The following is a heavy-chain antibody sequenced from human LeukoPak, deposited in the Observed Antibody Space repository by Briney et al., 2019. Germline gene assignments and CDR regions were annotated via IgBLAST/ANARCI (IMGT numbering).Heavy chain of an antibody. V-gene: IGHV3-9*01. CDR3: AKGKYYGSSGASYYYYYGMDV. D-gene: IGHD3-22*01. J-gene: IGHJ6*02. Sequence: GGSLRLSCAASGFTFDDYAMHWVRQAPGKGLEWVSGISWNSGSIGYADSVKGRFTVSRVNAKNSLYLQMNSLRAEDTALYYCAKGKYYGSSGASYYYYYGMDVWGQGTTVTVSS. CDR1: GFTFDDYA. CDR2: ISWNSGSI.